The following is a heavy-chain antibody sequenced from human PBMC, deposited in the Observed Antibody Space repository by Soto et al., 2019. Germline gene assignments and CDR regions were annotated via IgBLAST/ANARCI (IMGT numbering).Heavy chain of an antibody. V-gene: IGHV2-5*01. J-gene: IGHJ4*02. D-gene: IGHD6-6*01. Sequence: SGPTLVNPTQTLTLTCTFSGFSLSTSGVGVGWIRQPPGKALEWLALIYWNDDKRYSPSLKSRLTITKDTSKNQVVLTMTNMDPVDIATYYCAHRTSSIAARTSQFDYWGQGTLVTVSS. CDR3: AHRTSSIAARTSQFDY. CDR2: IYWNDDK. CDR1: GFSLSTSGVG.